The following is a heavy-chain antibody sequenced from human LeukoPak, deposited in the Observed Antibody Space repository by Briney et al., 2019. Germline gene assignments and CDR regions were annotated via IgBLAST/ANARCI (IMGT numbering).Heavy chain of an antibody. D-gene: IGHD1-26*01. Sequence: PSETLSLTCSASGDSISSSNHYWGWIRQPPGTGLQWIGSIYFSGSTYYNPSLKSRVTISGDTSKNQFSLTLNSVTAADTAVYFCARHRGSGSYYDPHDYWGQGTLVTVSS. CDR1: GDSISSSNHY. CDR2: IYFSGST. CDR3: ARHRGSGSYYDPHDY. J-gene: IGHJ4*02. V-gene: IGHV4-39*01.